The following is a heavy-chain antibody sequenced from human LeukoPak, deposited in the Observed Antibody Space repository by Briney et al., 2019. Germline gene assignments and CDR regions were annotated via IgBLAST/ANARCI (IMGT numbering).Heavy chain of an antibody. V-gene: IGHV3-7*01. CDR2: IDQDGSAK. Sequence: SGGSVRLSCGASGFTFSNYWMTWVRQAPRKGLEWVANIDQDGSAKYYVGSVKGRFTISRDNAKKSLYLQMNSLRVDDTAVYHCATDSFSISSISLPGADAFDIWGQGTMVTVSS. J-gene: IGHJ3*02. D-gene: IGHD3-3*02. CDR1: GFTFSNYW. CDR3: ATDSFSISSISLPGADAFDI.